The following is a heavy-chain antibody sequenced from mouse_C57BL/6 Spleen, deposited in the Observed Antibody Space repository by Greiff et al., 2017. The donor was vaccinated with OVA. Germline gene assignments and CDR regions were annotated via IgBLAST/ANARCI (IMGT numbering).Heavy chain of an antibody. CDR3: ASITTVVAGAMDY. CDR2: IYPGDGDT. D-gene: IGHD1-1*01. Sequence: QVQLQQSGPELVKPGASVKISCKASGYAFSSSWMNWVKQRPGKGLEWIGRIYPGDGDTNYNGKFKGKATLTADKSSSTAYMPLSSLTSEDAAVDYCASITTVVAGAMDYWGQGTSVTVAS. J-gene: IGHJ4*01. CDR1: GYAFSSSW. V-gene: IGHV1-82*01.